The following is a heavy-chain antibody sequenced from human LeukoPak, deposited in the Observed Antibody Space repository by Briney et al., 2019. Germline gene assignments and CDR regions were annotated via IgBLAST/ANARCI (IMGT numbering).Heavy chain of an antibody. D-gene: IGHD6-13*01. V-gene: IGHV3-7*01. CDR2: IKQDGSVK. CDR3: AGYGYSSSWGFDP. J-gene: IGHJ5*02. CDR1: GFTFSSYW. Sequence: GGSLRLSCAASGFTFSSYWMSWVRQAPGKGLEWVANIKQDGSVKYYVDSVKGRFTISRDNAKNSLYLQMNSLRAEDTAVYYCAGYGYSSSWGFDPWGQGTLVTVSS.